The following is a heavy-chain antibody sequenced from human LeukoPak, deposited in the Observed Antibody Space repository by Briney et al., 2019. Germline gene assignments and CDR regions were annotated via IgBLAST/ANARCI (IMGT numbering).Heavy chain of an antibody. CDR3: AREHPVAIAPDH. D-gene: IGHD5-12*01. CDR1: GGSVSGYY. Sequence: SETLSLTCTVSGGSVSGYYWSSIRQSAGKGLEWIGRIHSTGSTNYNPSLQSRVTMSVDTSRNQFHLKLTSVTAADTAVYYCAREHPVAIAPDHWGQGTLVTVFS. V-gene: IGHV4-4*07. J-gene: IGHJ4*02. CDR2: IHSTGST.